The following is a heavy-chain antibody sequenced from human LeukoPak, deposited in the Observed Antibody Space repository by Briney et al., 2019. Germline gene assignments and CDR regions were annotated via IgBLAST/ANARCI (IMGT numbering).Heavy chain of an antibody. Sequence: SQTLSLTCTVSGGSISTGSDYWSWIRQAAGKGLEWIGRIYTSGSTDYNPSLRSRVTISVDTSKNQFSLKLSSVTAADTAVYYCARGRFGELYFDYWGQGTLVTVSS. J-gene: IGHJ4*02. CDR3: ARGRFGELYFDY. V-gene: IGHV4-61*02. CDR2: IYTSGST. CDR1: GGSISTGSDY. D-gene: IGHD3-10*01.